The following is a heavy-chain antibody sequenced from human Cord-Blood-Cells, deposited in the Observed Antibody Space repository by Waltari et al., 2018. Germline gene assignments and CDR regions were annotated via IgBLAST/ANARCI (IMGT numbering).Heavy chain of an antibody. Sequence: QVQLVQSGAEVKKPGASVKVACKVSGYTLTELSMPWVRQAPGKGLEWMGGFDPEDGETIYAQKFQGRVTMTEDTSTDTAYMELSSLRSEDTAVYYCATGIFEVAGFDYWGRGTLVTVSS. CDR1: GYTLTELS. CDR3: ATGIFEVAGFDY. CDR2: FDPEDGET. V-gene: IGHV1-24*01. D-gene: IGHD6-19*01. J-gene: IGHJ4*02.